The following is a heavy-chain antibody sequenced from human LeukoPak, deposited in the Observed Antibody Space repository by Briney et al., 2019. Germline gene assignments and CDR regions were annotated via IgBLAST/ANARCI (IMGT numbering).Heavy chain of an antibody. V-gene: IGHV3-74*01. Sequence: SGGSLRLSCAASGFTFSSFWVHWVRQAPGKGLVWVARINPDGRSTSYADSVKGRFTISRDNAKNSLYLQMNSLRAEDTAVYYCARERRGWELLDYYYYGMDVWGQGTTVTVSS. CDR2: INPDGRST. D-gene: IGHD1-26*01. CDR3: ARERRGWELLDYYYYGMDV. J-gene: IGHJ6*02. CDR1: GFTFSSFW.